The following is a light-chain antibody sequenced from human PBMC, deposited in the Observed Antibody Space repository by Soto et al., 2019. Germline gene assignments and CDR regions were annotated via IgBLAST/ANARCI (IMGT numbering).Light chain of an antibody. J-gene: IGKJ1*01. CDR1: QSVLYRSNNKNY. Sequence: DIVMTQSPDSLAVSLGERATINCKSSQSVLYRSNNKNYLTWYQQKPGQPPKLLIYWASTRESGVPDRFSGSGSGTDFTLTISSLQAEDVAFYYCQQFYTTPPTFGQGTKVDIK. V-gene: IGKV4-1*01. CDR2: WAS. CDR3: QQFYTTPPT.